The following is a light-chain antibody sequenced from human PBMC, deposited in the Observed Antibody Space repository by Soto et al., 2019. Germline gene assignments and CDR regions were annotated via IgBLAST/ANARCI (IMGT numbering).Light chain of an antibody. CDR3: CSYAGSSTSGYV. CDR2: EVS. Sequence: HSALTQPASVSGSPGQSITISCTGTSSDVGSYNLVSWYQQHPGKAPKLMIYEVSKRPSGVSNRFSGSKSGNTASLTISGLQAEDEADYYCCSYAGSSTSGYVFGTGTKLTVL. J-gene: IGLJ1*01. V-gene: IGLV2-23*02. CDR1: SSDVGSYNL.